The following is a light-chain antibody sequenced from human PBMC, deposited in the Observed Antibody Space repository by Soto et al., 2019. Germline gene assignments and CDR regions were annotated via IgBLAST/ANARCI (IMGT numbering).Light chain of an antibody. CDR1: QSVSSY. V-gene: IGKV3-11*01. CDR2: DAS. CDR3: QQRSNWPST. Sequence: EIVLTQSPATLSLSPGERATLSCRASQSVSSYLAWYQQKPAQAPRLLIYDASNRATGIPARFSGSGSGTYFTLTITSLESEDFAVYYCQQRSNWPSTFGGGTKVEIK. J-gene: IGKJ4*01.